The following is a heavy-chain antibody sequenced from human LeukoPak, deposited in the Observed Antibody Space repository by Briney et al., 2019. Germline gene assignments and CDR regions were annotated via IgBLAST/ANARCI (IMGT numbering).Heavy chain of an antibody. J-gene: IGHJ5*02. CDR2: NTDSGNS. D-gene: IGHD3-9*01. Sequence: SETLSLTCGVYGGSLSGYYWSWIRQPPGKGLEWVGENTDSGNSDYNPSLKSRVTISIDTSKNEFSLNLRSVTAADTAVYFCARGRIQVWLSVNWFDPWGQGTQVAVSS. CDR1: GGSLSGYY. V-gene: IGHV4-34*01. CDR3: ARGRIQVWLSVNWFDP.